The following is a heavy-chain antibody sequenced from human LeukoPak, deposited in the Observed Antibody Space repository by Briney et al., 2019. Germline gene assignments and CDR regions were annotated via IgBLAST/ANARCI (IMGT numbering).Heavy chain of an antibody. Sequence: SGGSLTLSCAASGFTFTNAWMNWLRQAPGKGLEWVGRIKSKTDGETKDYAAPVKGRFIIQRDDSKSKMDLQMNSLRTEDTAVYYCTTAPAKYSSSWDDYWGQGTLVPVSP. J-gene: IGHJ4*02. V-gene: IGHV3-15*01. D-gene: IGHD6-13*01. CDR3: TTAPAKYSSSWDDY. CDR1: GFTFTNAW. CDR2: IKSKTDGETK.